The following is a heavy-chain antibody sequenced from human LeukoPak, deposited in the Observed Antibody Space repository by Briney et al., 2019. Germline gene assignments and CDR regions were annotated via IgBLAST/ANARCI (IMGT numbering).Heavy chain of an antibody. Sequence: PGGSLRLSCAASGFTLSSYGMHWVRQAPGKGLEWFGRIKSKTDGGTTDYAAPVKGRFTISRDDSKNTLYLQMNSLKTEDTAVYYCTTDDIVLMVYAYRDAFDIWGQGTMVTVSS. D-gene: IGHD2-8*01. CDR1: GFTLSSYG. CDR2: IKSKTDGGTT. V-gene: IGHV3-15*07. J-gene: IGHJ3*02. CDR3: TTDDIVLMVYAYRDAFDI.